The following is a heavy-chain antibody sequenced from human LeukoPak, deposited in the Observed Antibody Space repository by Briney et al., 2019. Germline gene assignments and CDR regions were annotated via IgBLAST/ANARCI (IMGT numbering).Heavy chain of an antibody. D-gene: IGHD2-2*01. V-gene: IGHV3-23*01. Sequence: GGSLRLSCAASGFTFSSYAMSWVRQAPGKGLEWVSAISGSGGSTYYADSVKGRFTISRDNSKNTLYLQMNSLRAEHTAVYYCAKGPTAAMVSYWGQGTLVTVSS. CDR1: GFTFSSYA. CDR2: ISGSGGST. CDR3: AKGPTAAMVSY. J-gene: IGHJ4*02.